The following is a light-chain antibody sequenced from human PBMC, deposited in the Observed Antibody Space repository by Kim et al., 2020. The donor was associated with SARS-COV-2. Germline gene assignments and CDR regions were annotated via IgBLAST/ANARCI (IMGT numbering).Light chain of an antibody. CDR3: CSYAGRVYV. CDR1: SSDVGSYNL. J-gene: IGLJ1*01. CDR2: EGS. V-gene: IGLV2-23*01. Sequence: PGQSITISCTGTSSDVGSYNLVSWYHQHPGKAPKLMIYEGSKRPSGVSNRFSGSKSGNTASLTISGLQAEDEADYYCCSYAGRVYVFGTGTKVTVL.